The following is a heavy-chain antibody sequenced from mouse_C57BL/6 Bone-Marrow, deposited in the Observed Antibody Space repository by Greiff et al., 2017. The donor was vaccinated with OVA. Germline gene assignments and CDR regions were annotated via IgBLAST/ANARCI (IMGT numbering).Heavy chain of an antibody. Sequence: QVQLQQSGAELAKPGASVKLSCKASGYTFTSYWMHWVKQRPGQGLEWIGYINPSSGYTKYNQKFKDKATLTADKSSSTAYMQLSSLTYEDSAVYICARGDSGKYYAMDYWGQGNSDTASS. CDR2: INPSSGYT. D-gene: IGHD4-1*01. J-gene: IGHJ4*01. V-gene: IGHV1-7*01. CDR3: ARGDSGKYYAMDY. CDR1: GYTFTSYW.